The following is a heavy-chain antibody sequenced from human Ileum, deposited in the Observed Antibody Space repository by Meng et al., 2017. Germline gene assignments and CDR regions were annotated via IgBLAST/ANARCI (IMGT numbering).Heavy chain of an antibody. Sequence: GGSLRLSCAASGFTFDDYGMSWVRQAPGKGLEWVSGINWNGGSTGYADSVKGRFTISRDNAKNSLYLQMNSLRAEDTALYYCARMYGSGSYYNAYYYYYGMDVWGQGTTVTVSS. D-gene: IGHD3-10*01. CDR2: INWNGGST. V-gene: IGHV3-20*04. CDR3: ARMYGSGSYYNAYYYYYGMDV. J-gene: IGHJ6*02. CDR1: GFTFDDYG.